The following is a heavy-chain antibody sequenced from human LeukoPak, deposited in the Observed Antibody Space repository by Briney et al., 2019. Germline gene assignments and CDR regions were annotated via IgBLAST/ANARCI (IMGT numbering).Heavy chain of an antibody. Sequence: SQTLSLTCTVSGGSISSGDYYWSWIRQPPGKGLEWIGYIYYSGSTCYNPSLKSRVTISVDTSKNQFSLKLSSVTAADTAVYYCVREDIVVVPAANYWGQGTLVTVSS. V-gene: IGHV4-30-4*01. CDR3: VREDIVVVPAANY. CDR1: GGSISSGDYY. D-gene: IGHD2-2*01. CDR2: IYYSGST. J-gene: IGHJ4*02.